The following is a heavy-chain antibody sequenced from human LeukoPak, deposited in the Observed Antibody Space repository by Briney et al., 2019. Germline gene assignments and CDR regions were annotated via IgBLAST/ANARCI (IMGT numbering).Heavy chain of an antibody. V-gene: IGHV1-18*01. J-gene: IGHJ6*03. CDR3: ARVDSSSWYMDV. Sequence: ASVTVSFKASGYTFTSYGISWVRQAPGQGLEWMGWISAYNGNTNYAQKLQGRVTMTTDTSTSTAYMELRSLRSDDTAVYYCARVDSSSWYMDVWGKGTTVTVSS. CDR1: GYTFTSYG. D-gene: IGHD6-13*01. CDR2: ISAYNGNT.